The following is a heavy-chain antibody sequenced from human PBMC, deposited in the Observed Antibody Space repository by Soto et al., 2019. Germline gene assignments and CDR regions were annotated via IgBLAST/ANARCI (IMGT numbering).Heavy chain of an antibody. CDR3: ARALVNSPWFGAHYFDY. J-gene: IGHJ4*02. CDR1: GGTFSSYA. V-gene: IGHV1-69*06. Sequence: QVQLVQSGAEVKKPGSSVKVSCKASGGTFSSYAISWVRQAPGRGLEWMGGIIPIFGTATYAQKFQGRVTITADKSTSTAYMELSSLRSEDTAVYYCARALVNSPWFGAHYFDYWGQGTLVTVSS. D-gene: IGHD3-10*01. CDR2: IIPIFGTA.